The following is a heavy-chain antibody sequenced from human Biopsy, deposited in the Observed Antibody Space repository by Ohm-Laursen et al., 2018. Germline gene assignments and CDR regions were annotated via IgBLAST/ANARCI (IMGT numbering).Heavy chain of an antibody. J-gene: IGHJ4*02. V-gene: IGHV4-39*01. Sequence: SETLSLTCTVTDGSISNIINYWGWIRQPLGKGLEWLGSIYHTGITDYNPSLKSRFTISVDTSKNQFSLKLSSLTAADTAVYYCARHSFGSGRDFWGQGTLVTVSS. CDR3: ARHSFGSGRDF. D-gene: IGHD3-10*01. CDR1: DGSISNIINY. CDR2: IYHTGIT.